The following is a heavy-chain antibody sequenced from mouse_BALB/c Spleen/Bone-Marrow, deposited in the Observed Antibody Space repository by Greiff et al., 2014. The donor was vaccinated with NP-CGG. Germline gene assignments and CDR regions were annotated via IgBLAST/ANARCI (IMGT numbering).Heavy chain of an antibody. CDR3: ARREQTDSSGPWFAY. V-gene: IGHV1S34*01. Sequence: LVKTGASVKISCKASGYSFTGYYMHWVKQSDGKSLEWIGYISCYNGATSYNQKFKGKATFTVDTSSSTAYMQFNSLTSEDSAVYYCARREQTDSSGPWFAYWGQGTLVTVSA. CDR1: GYSFTGYY. J-gene: IGHJ3*01. CDR2: ISCYNGAT. D-gene: IGHD3-2*01.